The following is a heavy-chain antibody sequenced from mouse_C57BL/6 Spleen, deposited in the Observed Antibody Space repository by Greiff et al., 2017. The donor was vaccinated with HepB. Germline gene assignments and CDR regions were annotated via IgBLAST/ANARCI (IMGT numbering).Heavy chain of an antibody. D-gene: IGHD4-1*01. CDR2: IYWDDDK. V-gene: IGHV8-12*01. CDR1: GFSLSTSGMG. CDR3: ARRISAGREENAMDY. J-gene: IGHJ4*01. Sequence: VKLMESGPGILQSSQTLSLTCSFSGFSLSTSGMGVSWIRQPSGKGLEWLAHIYWDDDKRYNPSLKSRLTISKDTSRNQVFLKITSVDTADTATYYCARRISAGREENAMDYWGQGTSVTVSS.